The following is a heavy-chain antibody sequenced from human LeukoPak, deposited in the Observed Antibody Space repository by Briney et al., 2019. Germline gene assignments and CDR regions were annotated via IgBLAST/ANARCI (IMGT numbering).Heavy chain of an antibody. CDR1: GFTVSSRY. CDR2: IYSGGST. V-gene: IGHV3-53*01. J-gene: IGHJ4*02. CDR3: AMRGNTWYDC. Sequence: GGSLRLSCAASGFTVSSRYMSWVRQAPGKGLEWVSVIYSGGSTYYADSVKGRFTISRDDSKNTVDLQMNSLRVEDTAVYYCAMRGNTWYDCWGQGTLVTVSS. D-gene: IGHD6-13*01.